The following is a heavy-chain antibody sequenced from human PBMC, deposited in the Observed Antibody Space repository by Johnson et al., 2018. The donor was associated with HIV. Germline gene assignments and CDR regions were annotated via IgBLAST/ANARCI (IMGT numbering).Heavy chain of an antibody. CDR1: GFTFSSYA. D-gene: IGHD6-19*01. CDR3: AKGSGWYSAFDI. CDR2: ISGSAGIT. Sequence: EQLVESGGGLVQRGGSLRLSCIASGFTFSSYAMSWVRQAPGKGLEWVSAISGSAGITYYADSVEGRFTISRDNSKNTLFLKMNSLRAEDTAVYYCAKGSGWYSAFDIWGQGTMVTVSS. V-gene: IGHV3-23*04. J-gene: IGHJ3*02.